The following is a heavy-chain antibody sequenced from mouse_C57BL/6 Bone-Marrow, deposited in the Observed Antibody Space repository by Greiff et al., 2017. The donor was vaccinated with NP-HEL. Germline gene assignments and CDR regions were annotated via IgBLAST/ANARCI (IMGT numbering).Heavy chain of an antibody. D-gene: IGHD3-2*02. Sequence: EVMLVESGGGLVKPGGSLKLSCAASGFTFSDYGMHWVRQAPEKGLEWVAYISSGSSTIYYADTVKGRFTISRDNAKNTLFLQMTSLRSEDTAMYYCAKTAQARYYAMDYWGQGTSVTVSS. CDR2: ISSGSSTI. CDR1: GFTFSDYG. V-gene: IGHV5-17*01. CDR3: AKTAQARYYAMDY. J-gene: IGHJ4*01.